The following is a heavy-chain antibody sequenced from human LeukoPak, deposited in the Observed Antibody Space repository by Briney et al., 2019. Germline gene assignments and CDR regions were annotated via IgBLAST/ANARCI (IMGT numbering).Heavy chain of an antibody. CDR3: ARMTSRGAFDI. CDR2: ISGRGGST. Sequence: PGGTLRLSCAASGFTFSSYAMSWVRQAPGKGLEWVSSISGRGGSTYYADSVKGRFTISRDNSKNTLYLQMNSLRAEDTAVYYCARMTSRGAFDIWGQGTWVTVSS. J-gene: IGHJ3*02. V-gene: IGHV3-23*01. CDR1: GFTFSSYA. D-gene: IGHD4-11*01.